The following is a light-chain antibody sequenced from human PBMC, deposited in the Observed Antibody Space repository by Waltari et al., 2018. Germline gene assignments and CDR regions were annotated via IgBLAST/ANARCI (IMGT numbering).Light chain of an antibody. Sequence: QSALTQPASVSGSPGQSITIPCTGTRSDVGGYHLVSWYQQHPNKAPKLIIYEGVKRPLGVSNRFSGSKSGNTASLTISGLQAEDEADYYCCSYAGGSTFVFGTGTEVTVL. J-gene: IGLJ1*01. CDR1: RSDVGGYHL. CDR3: CSYAGGSTFV. V-gene: IGLV2-23*03. CDR2: EGV.